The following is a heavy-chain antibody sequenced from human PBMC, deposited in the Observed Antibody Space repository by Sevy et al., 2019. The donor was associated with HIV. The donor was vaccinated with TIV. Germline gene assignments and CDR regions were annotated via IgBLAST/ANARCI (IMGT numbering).Heavy chain of an antibody. CDR3: ARLGYYYDSSGYYYGVLYYGMDV. CDR2: IYPGDSDT. V-gene: IGHV5-51*01. Sequence: GESLKISCKGSGYSFTSYWIGWVRQMPGKGLEWMGIIYPGDSDTRYSPSFQGQVTISADKSISTAYLQWSSLKASDTAMYYCARLGYYYDSSGYYYGVLYYGMDVWGQGTTVTVSS. J-gene: IGHJ6*02. D-gene: IGHD3-22*01. CDR1: GYSFTSYW.